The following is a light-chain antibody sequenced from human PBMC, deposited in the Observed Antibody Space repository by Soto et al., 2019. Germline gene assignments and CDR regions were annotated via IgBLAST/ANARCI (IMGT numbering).Light chain of an antibody. CDR2: EVT. CDR1: NSDVGLYNF. Sequence: QSALTQPPSASGSPGQSVTISCTGPNSDVGLYNFVSWYQQHPGNAPKLMIYEVTKRPSGVPDRFSGSKSGNTASLTVSGLQAEDEADYYCSSYGGRNSVIVGGGTKLTVL. V-gene: IGLV2-8*01. J-gene: IGLJ2*01. CDR3: SSYGGRNSVI.